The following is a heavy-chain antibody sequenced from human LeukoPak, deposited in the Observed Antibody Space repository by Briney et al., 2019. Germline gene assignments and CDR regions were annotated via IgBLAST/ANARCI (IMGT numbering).Heavy chain of an antibody. D-gene: IGHD3/OR15-3a*01. J-gene: IGHJ4*02. Sequence: GGSLRLSCVASGFSFGKYWMSWVRQAPGKGLEWVGNIKLDGSEKNYVDSVKGRFTISRDNTKNSLYLQMNSLRAEDTAVFYCARDQYDTWSRRGNFDSWGQGTLVIVSS. CDR2: IKLDGSEK. CDR1: GFSFGKYW. V-gene: IGHV3-7*03. CDR3: ARDQYDTWSRRGNFDS.